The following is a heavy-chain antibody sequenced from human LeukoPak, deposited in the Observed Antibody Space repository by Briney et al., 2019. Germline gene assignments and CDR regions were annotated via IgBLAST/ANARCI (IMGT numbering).Heavy chain of an antibody. Sequence: ASETLSLTCAVYGGSFSGYYWSWIRQPPGKGLEWIGEINHSGSTNYNPSLKSRVTISVDTSKNQFSLKLSSVTAAGTAVYYCARAGAVSRVNDYWGQGTLVTVSS. J-gene: IGHJ4*02. V-gene: IGHV4-34*01. D-gene: IGHD4-17*01. CDR2: INHSGST. CDR1: GGSFSGYY. CDR3: ARAGAVSRVNDY.